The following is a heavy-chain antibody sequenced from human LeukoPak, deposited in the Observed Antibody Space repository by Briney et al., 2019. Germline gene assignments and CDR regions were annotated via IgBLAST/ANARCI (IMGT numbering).Heavy chain of an antibody. CDR1: GGSFSGYY. J-gene: IGHJ4*02. D-gene: IGHD6-19*01. CDR2: INHSGST. CDR3: ARFAPVAVAGTKSSFDY. Sequence: SETLSLTCAVYGGSFSGYYWSWIRKPPEKGLEWIGEINHSGSTNYNPSLKSRVTISVDTSKNQFSLKLSSVTAADTAVYYYARFAPVAVAGTKSSFDYWGQGTLVTVSS. V-gene: IGHV4-34*01.